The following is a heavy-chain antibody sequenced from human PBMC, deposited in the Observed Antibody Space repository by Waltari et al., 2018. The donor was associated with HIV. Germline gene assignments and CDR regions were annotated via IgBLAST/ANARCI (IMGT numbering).Heavy chain of an antibody. CDR1: GGSIRSSSYY. V-gene: IGHV4-39*01. CDR2: IYYSGST. D-gene: IGHD6-13*01. J-gene: IGHJ4*02. CDR3: ASLSYSSSWFRPGDDY. Sequence: QLQLQESGPGLVKPSETLSLTCTVSGGSIRSSSYYWGWIRQPPGQGLEWFGSIYYSGSTYYNPSLKSRVTISVDTSKNQFSLKLSSVTAADTAVYYCASLSYSSSWFRPGDDYWGQGTLVTVSS.